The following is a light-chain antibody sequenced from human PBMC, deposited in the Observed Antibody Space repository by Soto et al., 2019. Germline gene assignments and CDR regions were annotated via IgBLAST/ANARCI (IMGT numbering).Light chain of an antibody. J-gene: IGLJ1*01. Sequence: QSALTQPASVSGSPGQSIAISCTGTSSDVGYCNCVSWYQQHPGKAPKLVIYAVNNRPSAVSNRFSGSKSGNTASLTISGLQAEDEADYYCSSFTTTSTDVYGTGTKLTVL. CDR1: SSDVGYCNC. CDR3: SSFTTTSTDV. CDR2: AVN. V-gene: IGLV2-14*01.